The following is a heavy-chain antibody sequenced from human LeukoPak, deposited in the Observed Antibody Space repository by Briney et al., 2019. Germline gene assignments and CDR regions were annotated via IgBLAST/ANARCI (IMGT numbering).Heavy chain of an antibody. J-gene: IGHJ4*02. V-gene: IGHV3-7*01. CDR3: ARWIGGFDY. CDR2: IKQDGSEK. D-gene: IGHD3-10*01. Sequence: PGGSLRLSCAASGFTFSSYWKNWVRQTPGKGLEWVANIKQDGSEKYYVDSVEGRFTISRDNAKNSLYLQMNSQRAGDTAVYYCARWIGGFDYWGQGALVTVSS. CDR1: GFTFSSYW.